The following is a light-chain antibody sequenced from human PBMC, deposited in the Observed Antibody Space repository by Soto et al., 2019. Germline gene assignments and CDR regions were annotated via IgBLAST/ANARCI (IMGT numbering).Light chain of an antibody. J-gene: IGKJ1*01. CDR3: QQYGSSRT. V-gene: IGKV3-20*01. CDR1: QSVSSSY. Sequence: EIVLTQSPGTLSLSPGERATLSCRASQSVSSSYLAWYQQKPGQAPRLLIYGASSRATGIPDWFSGSGSATDFTLTISRLETEGVAVYYCQQYGSSRTFGQGTKVEIE. CDR2: GAS.